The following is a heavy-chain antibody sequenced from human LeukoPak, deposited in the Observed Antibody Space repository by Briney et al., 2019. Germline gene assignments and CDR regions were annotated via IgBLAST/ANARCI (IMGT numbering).Heavy chain of an antibody. CDR2: IYYSGST. CDR1: GGSISGYY. V-gene: IGHV4-59*12. D-gene: IGHD3-22*01. Sequence: SETLSLTCTVSGGSISGYYWSWIRQPPGKGLEWIGYIYYSGSTNYNPSLKSRVTISVDTSKNQFSLKLSSVTAADTAVYYCVTYYFDSSGPKKNYWGQGTLVTVSS. J-gene: IGHJ4*02. CDR3: VTYYFDSSGPKKNY.